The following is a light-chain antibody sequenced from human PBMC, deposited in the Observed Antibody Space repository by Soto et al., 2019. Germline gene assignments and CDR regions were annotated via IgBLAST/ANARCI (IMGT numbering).Light chain of an antibody. Sequence: QSVLTQPASVSGSPGQSITISCTGTSSDIGGYNYVSWYQQHPGKVPKLMIHDVSNRPSGVSNRFSGSKSGNTASLTISGLLAEDEADYYCNSYTSSNTYVFGTGTKVTVL. CDR3: NSYTSSNTYV. J-gene: IGLJ1*01. CDR2: DVS. V-gene: IGLV2-14*01. CDR1: SSDIGGYNY.